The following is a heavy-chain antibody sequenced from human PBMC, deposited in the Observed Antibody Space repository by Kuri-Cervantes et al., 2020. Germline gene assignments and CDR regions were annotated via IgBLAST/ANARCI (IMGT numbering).Heavy chain of an antibody. J-gene: IGHJ3*02. D-gene: IGHD1-26*01. V-gene: IGHV4-38-2*01. CDR1: GYSISSGYY. CDR3: ARHDPTSGSYYVAFDI. CDR2: IYSSGST. Sequence: ESLKISCAVSGYSISSGYYWGWIRQPAGKGLEWIGRIYSSGSTNYNPSLKSRVTISVDKSKYQFSLNLSSVTAADTAVYYCARHDPTSGSYYVAFDIWGQGTMVTVSS.